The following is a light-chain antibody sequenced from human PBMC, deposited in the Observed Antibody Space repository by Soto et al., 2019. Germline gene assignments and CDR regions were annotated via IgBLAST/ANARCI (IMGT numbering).Light chain of an antibody. Sequence: DVVVTQSPLSLPVTLGQSASISCRSTQSLVHSDGITYLSWFQQRPGQSPRRLIYKVSNRASXXPXRXXGSGSGTDFTLKISRVEAEDVGVYYCMQGKHWPPVTFGQGTRLEIK. CDR1: QSLVHSDGITY. J-gene: IGKJ5*01. CDR3: MQGKHWPPVT. V-gene: IGKV2-30*02. CDR2: KVS.